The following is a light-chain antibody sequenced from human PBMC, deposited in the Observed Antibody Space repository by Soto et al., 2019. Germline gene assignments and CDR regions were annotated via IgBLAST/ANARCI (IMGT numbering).Light chain of an antibody. CDR2: GAS. Sequence: EIAMTQSPATVSVSPGERATLSCRASQSVSSNLAWYQQKPGQAPRLLIYGASSRDTGIPARFSGSGSGTEFTLTISSLQSEEFAVYYCQQYSEWPLTFGGGTKVEIK. CDR3: QQYSEWPLT. V-gene: IGKV3D-15*01. CDR1: QSVSSN. J-gene: IGKJ4*01.